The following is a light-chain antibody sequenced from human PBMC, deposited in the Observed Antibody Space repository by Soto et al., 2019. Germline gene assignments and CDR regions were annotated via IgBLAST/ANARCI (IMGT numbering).Light chain of an antibody. J-gene: IGKJ1*01. CDR2: GAS. CDR1: QSVSSRY. V-gene: IGKV3-20*01. CDR3: QQYGNSRWT. Sequence: EIVLTQSPGTLSLSPGERATLSCRASQSVSSRYLACYQQKPGQAPRLLISGASTRATGIPDRFSGSGSGTDFTLTISRLEHEDFAVYYCQQYGNSRWTFGQGTKVEIK.